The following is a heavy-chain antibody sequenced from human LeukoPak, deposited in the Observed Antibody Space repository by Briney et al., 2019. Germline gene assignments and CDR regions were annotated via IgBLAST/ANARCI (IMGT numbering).Heavy chain of an antibody. D-gene: IGHD2-8*02. CDR3: ANGCWGTTCTAPLGFW. CDR2: ISYDGSNK. Sequence: GGSLRLSCAASGFTFSSYAMSWVRQAPGKGLEWVAVISYDGSNKYYADSVKGRFTISRDNPKNTLYLQMNSLRAEDTAVYYCANGCWGTTCTAPLGFWWGQGTLVTVSS. CDR1: GFTFSSYA. V-gene: IGHV3-30*18. J-gene: IGHJ4*02.